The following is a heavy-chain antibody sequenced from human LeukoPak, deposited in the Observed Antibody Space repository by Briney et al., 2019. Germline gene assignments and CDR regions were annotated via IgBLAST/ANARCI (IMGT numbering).Heavy chain of an antibody. Sequence: GGSLRLSCAASGFTFSSYSMNWVRQAPGKGLGWVSSISSSSSYIYYADSVKGRFTISRDNAKNSLYLQMNSLRAEDTAVYYCVTLWTGYYYYGMDVWGQGTTVTVSS. CDR2: ISSSSSYI. D-gene: IGHD3/OR15-3a*01. V-gene: IGHV3-21*01. CDR1: GFTFSSYS. CDR3: VTLWTGYYYYGMDV. J-gene: IGHJ6*02.